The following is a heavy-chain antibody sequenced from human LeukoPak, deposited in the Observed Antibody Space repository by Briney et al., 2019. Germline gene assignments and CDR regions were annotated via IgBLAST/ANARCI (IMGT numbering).Heavy chain of an antibody. J-gene: IGHJ3*02. CDR2: ISGSGGST. D-gene: IGHD3-22*01. V-gene: IGHV3-23*01. CDR1: GFTFSSYA. Sequence: GGSLRLSCAASGFTFSSYAMSWVRQAPGKGLEWVSAISGSGGSTYYADSVKGRFTISRDNSKNTLYLQINSLRAEDTAVYYCARTNSGSHGAFDIWGQGTLVTVSS. CDR3: ARTNSGSHGAFDI.